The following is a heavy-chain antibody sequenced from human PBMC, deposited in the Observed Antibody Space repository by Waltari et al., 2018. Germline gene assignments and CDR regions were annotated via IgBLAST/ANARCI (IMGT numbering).Heavy chain of an antibody. Sequence: EVQLVESGGGWIQPGGSLRISCAASGFTVSNNYITWVRQAPGKGLEWVSVIYSGGGTYYADSVRGRFTISRDKVKTTVYLQLNSLRAEDTAVYYCGNIGAFDIWGQGTMVTVSS. V-gene: IGHV3-53*01. D-gene: IGHD5-12*01. J-gene: IGHJ3*02. CDR2: IYSGGGT. CDR1: GFTVSNNY. CDR3: GNIGAFDI.